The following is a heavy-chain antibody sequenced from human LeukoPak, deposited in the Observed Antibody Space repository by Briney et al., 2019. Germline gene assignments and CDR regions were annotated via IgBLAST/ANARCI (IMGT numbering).Heavy chain of an antibody. CDR2: IYCSRST. D-gene: IGHD5-12*01. Sequence: PSETLSLTCTVSGGSISSYYWSWLRQPPGKGLEWIGYIYCSRSTNYNPSLKSRVTISVDTSKNQFSLKLSSVTAADTAVYYCARESIVARSVWFDPWGQGTLVTVSS. CDR1: GGSISSYY. J-gene: IGHJ5*02. V-gene: IGHV4-59*01. CDR3: ARESIVARSVWFDP.